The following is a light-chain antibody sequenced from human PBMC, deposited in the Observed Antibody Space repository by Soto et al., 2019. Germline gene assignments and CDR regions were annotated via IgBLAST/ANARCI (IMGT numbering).Light chain of an antibody. CDR2: EIN. J-gene: IGLJ1*01. CDR1: SSDVCGYNY. Sequence: QSALSPPPSASGSPGQSVAIPCTGTSSDVCGYNYVSWYQQHPGKAPKLMIYEINKRPSGVPVCFSVSKSGNTASLTVSGLPAEEEADYHSRSYAVSSNVFGTGTKVT. V-gene: IGLV2-8*01. CDR3: RSYAVSSNV.